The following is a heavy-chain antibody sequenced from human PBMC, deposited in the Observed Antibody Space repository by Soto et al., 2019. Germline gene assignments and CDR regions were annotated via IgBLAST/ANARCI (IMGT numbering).Heavy chain of an antibody. D-gene: IGHD2-2*02. CDR3: ARDGYCSSTSCYTSWFDP. Sequence: QVQLVESGGGVVQPGRSLRLSCAASGFTFSSYAMHWVRQAPGKGLEWVAVISYDGSNKYYADSVKGRFTISRDNSKNTLYLQMNSLRAEDTAVYYCARDGYCSSTSCYTSWFDPWGQGTLVTVSS. J-gene: IGHJ5*02. CDR1: GFTFSSYA. CDR2: ISYDGSNK. V-gene: IGHV3-30-3*01.